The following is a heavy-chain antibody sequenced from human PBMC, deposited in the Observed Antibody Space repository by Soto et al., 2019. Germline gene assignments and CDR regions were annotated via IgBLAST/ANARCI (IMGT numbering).Heavy chain of an antibody. CDR3: ARVQVQLWYYYDSSGYTDY. CDR2: INSDGSST. CDR1: GFTFSSYW. Sequence: LRLSCAASGFTFSSYWMHWVRQAPGKGLVWVSRINSDGSSTSYADSVKGRFTISRDNAKNTLYLQMNSLRAEDTAVYYCARVQVQLWYYYDSSGYTDYWGQGTLVTV. V-gene: IGHV3-74*01. D-gene: IGHD3-22*01. J-gene: IGHJ4*02.